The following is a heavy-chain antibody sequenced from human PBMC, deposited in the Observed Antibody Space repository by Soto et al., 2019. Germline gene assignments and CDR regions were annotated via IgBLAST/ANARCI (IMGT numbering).Heavy chain of an antibody. Sequence: QVQLQQWGAGLLKPSETLSLTCAVYGGSFSGYYWSWIRQPPGKGLEWIGEINHSGSTNYNPSLKVRVTIAVDTSKNQFSLKLSSVTAADTAVYYCASVSVTFGGVIGYWGQGTLVTVSS. D-gene: IGHD3-16*02. CDR1: GGSFSGYY. CDR2: INHSGST. J-gene: IGHJ4*02. CDR3: ASVSVTFGGVIGY. V-gene: IGHV4-34*01.